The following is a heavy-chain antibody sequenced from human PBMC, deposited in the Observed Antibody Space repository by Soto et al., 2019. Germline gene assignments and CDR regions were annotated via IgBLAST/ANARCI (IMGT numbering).Heavy chain of an antibody. CDR3: AKGPDYYDSRGPFDY. V-gene: IGHV3-30*18. Sequence: GGSLRLSCAASGFTFSSYGMHWVRQAPGKGLEWVAVISSDGSNKDYTDTVKGRFTISRDNSKNTLSLQMNNLRAEDTAVYYCAKGPDYYDSRGPFDYWGQGTLVTVSS. CDR2: ISSDGSNK. CDR1: GFTFSSYG. D-gene: IGHD3-22*01. J-gene: IGHJ4*02.